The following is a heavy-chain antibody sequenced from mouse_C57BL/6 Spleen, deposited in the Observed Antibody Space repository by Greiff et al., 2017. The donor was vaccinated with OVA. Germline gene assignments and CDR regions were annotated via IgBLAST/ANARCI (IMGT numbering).Heavy chain of an antibody. V-gene: IGHV1-69*01. D-gene: IGHD2-4*01. J-gene: IGHJ3*01. Sequence: QVQLQQPGAELVMPGASVKLSCKASGYTFTSYWMHWVKQRPGQGLEWIGEIDPSDSYTNYNQKFKGKSTLTVDKSSSTAYMQLSSLTSEDSAVYYCARRDYDVGFAYWGKGTLVTVSA. CDR1: GYTFTSYW. CDR2: IDPSDSYT. CDR3: ARRDYDVGFAY.